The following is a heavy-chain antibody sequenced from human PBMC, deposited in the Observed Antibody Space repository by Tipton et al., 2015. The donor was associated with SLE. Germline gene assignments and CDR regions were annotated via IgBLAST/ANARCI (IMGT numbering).Heavy chain of an antibody. CDR3: ARLFGGNPSYYYYGMDV. CDR1: GFTVSSNY. D-gene: IGHD3-16*01. J-gene: IGHJ6*02. Sequence: GSLRLSCAASGFTVSSNYMSWIRQAPGKGLEWVSVIHSGGRTFYADSVTGRFTISRDNSKNTFFLQMNSLKPEDTAVYYCARLFGGNPSYYYYGMDVWGQGATVTVSS. CDR2: IHSGGRT. V-gene: IGHV3-66*01.